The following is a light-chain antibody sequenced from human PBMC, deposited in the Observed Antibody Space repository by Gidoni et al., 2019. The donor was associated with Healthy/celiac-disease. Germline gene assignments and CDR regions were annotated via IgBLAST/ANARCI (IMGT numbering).Light chain of an antibody. J-gene: IGKJ2*01. CDR3: QQSYSTPPYT. CDR1: QSSSSY. CDR2: AAS. Sequence: IQMTQSPSSLSAAVGDRVTIHCRASQSSSSYLNWYQQKPGKAPKLLIYAASSLQSGVPSRFSGSGSGTDFTLTISSLQPEDFATYYCQQSYSTPPYTFGQGTKLEIK. V-gene: IGKV1-39*01.